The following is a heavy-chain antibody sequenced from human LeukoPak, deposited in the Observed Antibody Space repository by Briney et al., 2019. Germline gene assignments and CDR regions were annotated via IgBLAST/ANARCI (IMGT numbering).Heavy chain of an antibody. CDR3: ARWYSSGWAFDY. D-gene: IGHD6-19*01. CDR1: GGTISSYY. Sequence: TSETLSLTCTVSGGTISSYYWNWIWQPPGKGLEWIGYIHYSGSTKYNPSLKSRVTITVDTSKNQFSLKLSSVTAADTAVYYCARWYSSGWAFDYWGQGTLVTVSS. J-gene: IGHJ4*02. V-gene: IGHV4-59*08. CDR2: IHYSGST.